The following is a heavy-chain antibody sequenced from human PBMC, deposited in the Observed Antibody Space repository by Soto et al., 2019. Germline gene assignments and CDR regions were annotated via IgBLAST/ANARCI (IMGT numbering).Heavy chain of an antibody. CDR3: ATGYYDSSGYRPLQH. CDR1: GYTLTELS. D-gene: IGHD3-22*01. V-gene: IGHV1-24*01. CDR2: FDPEDGET. Sequence: ASVKVSCKVSGYTLTELSKHWVRQAPGKGLEWMGGFDPEDGETIYAQKFQGRVTMTEDTSTDTAYMELSSLRSEDTAVYYCATGYYDSSGYRPLQHWGQGTLVTVSS. J-gene: IGHJ1*01.